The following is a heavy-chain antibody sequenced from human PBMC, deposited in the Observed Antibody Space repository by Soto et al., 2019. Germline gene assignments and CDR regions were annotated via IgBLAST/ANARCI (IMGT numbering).Heavy chain of an antibody. D-gene: IGHD3-10*01. CDR3: ACGYYYGSGSYYQPYYYCGMDV. J-gene: IGHJ6*02. Sequence: QVQLVQSGAEVKKPGSSVKVSCKASGGTFSSYAISWVRQAPGQGLEWMGGIIPIFGTANYAQKFKGRGTITADESTSTAYMEMSSLRSEDTAVYYCACGYYYGSGSYYQPYYYCGMDVWGQGAKVPVSS. CDR2: IIPIFGTA. CDR1: GGTFSSYA. V-gene: IGHV1-69*01.